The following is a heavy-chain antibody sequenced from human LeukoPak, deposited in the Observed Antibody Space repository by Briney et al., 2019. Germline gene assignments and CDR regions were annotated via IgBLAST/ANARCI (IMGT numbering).Heavy chain of an antibody. CDR2: ISHDGTT. CDR1: GGSIDITNY. V-gene: IGHV4-4*02. J-gene: IGHJ4*02. CDR3: TREDRPFCPFAY. D-gene: IGHD3-22*01. Sequence: SETLSFTCGVSGGSIDITNYWSWVRQAPGKGLEWIGEISHDGTTNYNPSLRSRVAMSLDRANNQFSLSLTSVTAADTAVYYCTREDRPFCPFAYWGQGVLVTVSS.